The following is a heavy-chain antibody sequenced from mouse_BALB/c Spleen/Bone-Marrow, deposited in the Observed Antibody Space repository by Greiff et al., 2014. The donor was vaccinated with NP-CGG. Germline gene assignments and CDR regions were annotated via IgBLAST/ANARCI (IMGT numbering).Heavy chain of an antibody. Sequence: VKLSCKASCNTFTSYDINWVRQRPEQGLDWIVWNFPGDSNHKYNEKVRGKATLSTDKSSSTGQMQLSSLTSEDSAVYFCVRSRLRYWYFDDWGAGTTVTISS. CDR3: VRSRLRYWYFDD. CDR1: CNTFTSYD. D-gene: IGHD1-2*01. CDR2: NFPGDSNH. V-gene: IGHV1-85*01. J-gene: IGHJ1*01.